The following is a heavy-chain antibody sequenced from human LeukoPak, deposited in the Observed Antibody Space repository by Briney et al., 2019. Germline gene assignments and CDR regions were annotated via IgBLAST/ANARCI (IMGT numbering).Heavy chain of an antibody. CDR1: GFTFDDYA. D-gene: IGHD6-19*01. J-gene: IGHJ6*03. CDR2: ISWDGGST. Sequence: GGSLRLSCAASGFTFDDYAMHWVRQAPGKGLEWVSLISWDGGSTYYADSVKGRFTISRDNSKNSLYLQMNSLRAEDTALYYCAKSAAQSSAGIYYYYYMDVWGKGTTVTVSS. CDR3: AKSAAQSSAGIYYYYYMDV. V-gene: IGHV3-43D*03.